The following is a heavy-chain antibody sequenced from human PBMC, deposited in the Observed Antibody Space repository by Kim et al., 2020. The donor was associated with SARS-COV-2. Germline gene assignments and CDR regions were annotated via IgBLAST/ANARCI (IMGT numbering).Heavy chain of an antibody. Sequence: LRLSCAASGFTFSSYAMHWVRQAPGKGLEWVAVISYDGSNKYYADSVKGRFTISRDNSKNTLYLQMNSLRAEDTAVYYCARSYYDFWSGSPALGTAGYWG. V-gene: IGHV3-30*04. CDR2: ISYDGSNK. CDR3: ARSYYDFWSGSPALGTAGY. CDR1: GFTFSSYA. J-gene: IGHJ4*01. D-gene: IGHD3-3*01.